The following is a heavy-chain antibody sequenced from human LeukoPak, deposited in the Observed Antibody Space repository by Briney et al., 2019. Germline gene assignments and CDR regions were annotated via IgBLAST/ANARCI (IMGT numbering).Heavy chain of an antibody. D-gene: IGHD3-10*01. Sequence: TGGSLRLSCAASGFTYDDYGMSWVRQAPGKGLEWVSAISGSGGSTYYADSVKGRFTISRDNPKNTLYLQMNSLRAEDTAVYYCATRSSYYYGSGSLIDYWGQGTLVTVSS. J-gene: IGHJ4*02. CDR1: GFTYDDYG. CDR3: ATRSSYYYGSGSLIDY. V-gene: IGHV3-23*01. CDR2: ISGSGGST.